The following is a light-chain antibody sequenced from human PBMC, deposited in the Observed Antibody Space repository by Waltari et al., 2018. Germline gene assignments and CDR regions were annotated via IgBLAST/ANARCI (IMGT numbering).Light chain of an antibody. V-gene: IGKV3-15*01. Sequence: EIVMTQSPATLSVSPGARATLSCRASQSVRSNVVWYQQKPGQAPRPLIFDASTRATSIPARFSGSGFGTEFTLTISSLQSEDFAVYYCQHYHNWPHTFGQGTKVEIK. J-gene: IGKJ1*01. CDR1: QSVRSN. CDR3: QHYHNWPHT. CDR2: DAS.